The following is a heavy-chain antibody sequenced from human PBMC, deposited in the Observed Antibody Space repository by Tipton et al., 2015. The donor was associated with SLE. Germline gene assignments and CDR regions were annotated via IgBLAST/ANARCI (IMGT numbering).Heavy chain of an antibody. CDR3: ARDAYSSGWHDAFDI. D-gene: IGHD6-19*01. CDR1: GFTVSSNY. Sequence: GSLRLSCAASGFTVSSNYMSWVRQAPGKGLEWVSVIYSGGSTYYADSVKGRFTISRDNSKNTLYLQMNSLRAEDTAVYYCARDAYSSGWHDAFDIWGQGTMVTVPS. J-gene: IGHJ3*02. CDR2: IYSGGST. V-gene: IGHV3-53*05.